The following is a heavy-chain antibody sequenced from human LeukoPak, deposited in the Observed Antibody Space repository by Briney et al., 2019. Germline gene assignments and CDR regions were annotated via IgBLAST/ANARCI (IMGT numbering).Heavy chain of an antibody. CDR1: DDSITMYY. J-gene: IGHJ4*02. D-gene: IGHD5-18*01. Sequence: NPSETLSLTCSVSDDSITMYYWTWIRQPPGKGLEWIGYVDHTRSTNFNPSLNGRVSISRDTTKNQFSLRLNSVTAADTAVFYCARAQWDNYGYYDPHYFDYWGQGTLVTVSS. CDR2: VDHTRST. V-gene: IGHV4-59*12. CDR3: ARAQWDNYGYYDPHYFDY.